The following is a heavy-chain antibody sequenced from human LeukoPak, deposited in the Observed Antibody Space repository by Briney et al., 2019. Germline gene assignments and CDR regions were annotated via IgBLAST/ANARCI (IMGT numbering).Heavy chain of an antibody. CDR2: IKQDESEK. J-gene: IGHJ4*02. Sequence: GGSLRLSCTASGFSFSNYWMSWVRQVPGKGLEWVASIKQDESEKYYVDSVKGRFTTSRDNAKSSLYLQMNALRGEDTAVYYCARLVGDVTTWDCWGQGTLVTVSS. CDR1: GFSFSNYW. V-gene: IGHV3-7*03. D-gene: IGHD1-26*01. CDR3: ARLVGDVTTWDC.